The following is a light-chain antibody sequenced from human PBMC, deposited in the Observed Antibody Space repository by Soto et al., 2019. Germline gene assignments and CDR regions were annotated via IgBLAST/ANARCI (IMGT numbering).Light chain of an antibody. CDR3: QKYNSAPFS. Sequence: DIQMTQSPSSLSASVGDRVTITCRASQDISNFLVWFQQKPGKVPNHLIYGASTLQSGVTSRFSGSGSGTDFTLTISSLQPEDVATYFCQKYNSAPFSFGPGTTVEIK. CDR2: GAS. J-gene: IGKJ3*01. V-gene: IGKV1-27*01. CDR1: QDISNF.